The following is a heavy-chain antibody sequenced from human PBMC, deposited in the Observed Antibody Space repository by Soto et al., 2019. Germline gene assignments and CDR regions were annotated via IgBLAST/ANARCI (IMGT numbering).Heavy chain of an antibody. V-gene: IGHV3-30*01. J-gene: IGHJ4*02. Sequence: QVQLVESGGGVVQPGRSLRLSCAASGFTFRSYAMDWVRQAPGKGLERVAVISYDGTNKYYADSVKGRFTISRDNSKNTLYLQMNSLRPEDTALYYCARGDSNSWSDYWGQGTLVTVSS. CDR2: ISYDGTNK. D-gene: IGHD6-13*01. CDR3: ARGDSNSWSDY. CDR1: GFTFRSYA.